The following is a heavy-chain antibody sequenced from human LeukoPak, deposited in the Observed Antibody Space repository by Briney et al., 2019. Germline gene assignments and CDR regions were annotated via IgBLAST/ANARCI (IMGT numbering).Heavy chain of an antibody. V-gene: IGHV3-15*01. J-gene: IGHJ4*02. CDR2: IKCKTDGGTT. CDR3: TAKNRYCSSTSCSIFDY. D-gene: IGHD2-2*01. Sequence: GGSLTLSCAASGFTFSNAWMSWVRQAPGKGLEWVGRIKCKTDGGTTDYAAPVKGRFTISRDDSKNTLYLQMNSLKTEDTAVYYCTAKNRYCSSTSCSIFDYWGQGTLVTVSS. CDR1: GFTFSNAW.